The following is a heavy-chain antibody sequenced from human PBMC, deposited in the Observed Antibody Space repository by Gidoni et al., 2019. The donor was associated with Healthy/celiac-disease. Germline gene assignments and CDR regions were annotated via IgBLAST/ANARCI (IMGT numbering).Heavy chain of an antibody. CDR2: ISSSSSYI. CDR3: ARDLIAPAGNYYGMDV. V-gene: IGHV3-21*01. Sequence: EVQLVESGGGLVKPGGSLSLSCAASGFTFSSYSMNWVRQAPGKGLEWVSSISSSSSYIYYADSVKGRFTISRDNAKNSLYLQMNSLRAEDTAVYYCARDLIAPAGNYYGMDVWGQGTTVTVSS. J-gene: IGHJ6*02. D-gene: IGHD6-13*01. CDR1: GFTFSSYS.